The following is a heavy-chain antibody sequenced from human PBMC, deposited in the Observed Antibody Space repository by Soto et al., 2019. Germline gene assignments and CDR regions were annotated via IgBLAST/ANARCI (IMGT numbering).Heavy chain of an antibody. J-gene: IGHJ4*02. CDR1: GGTFSSYT. CDR2: IIPILGIA. Sequence: SVKVSCKASGGTFSSYTISWVRQAPGQGLEWMGRIIPILGIANYAQKFQGRVTITADKSTSTAYMELSSLRSEDTAVYYCARATGGYSSSLDYWGQGTLVTVSS. CDR3: ARATGGYSSSLDY. D-gene: IGHD6-13*01. V-gene: IGHV1-69*02.